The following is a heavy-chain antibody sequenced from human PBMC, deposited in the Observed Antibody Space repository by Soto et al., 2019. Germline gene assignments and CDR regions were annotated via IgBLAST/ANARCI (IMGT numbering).Heavy chain of an antibody. J-gene: IGHJ6*02. CDR1: GFTFRTYS. V-gene: IGHV3-48*01. CDR3: ARGASYGMDV. CDR2: ISSGSSPI. Sequence: EVQLVESGGGLVQPGGSLRVSCAASGFTFRTYSMNWVRQAPGKGLEWVSYISSGSSPIYYADSVKGRFTISRDNAKNSLYLQMNSLRAEDTAVYYCARGASYGMDVWGQGTTVTVSS.